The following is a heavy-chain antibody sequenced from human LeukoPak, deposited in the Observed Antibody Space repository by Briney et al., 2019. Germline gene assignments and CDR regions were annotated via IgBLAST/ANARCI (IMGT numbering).Heavy chain of an antibody. CDR1: GFTFSNYA. D-gene: IGHD3-9*01. V-gene: IGHV3-64*05. J-gene: IGHJ5*02. CDR3: VKDYYDPLTGYFDP. CDR2: INSNGGTT. Sequence: GGSPRLSCSASGFTFSNYAMHWVRQAPGKGLDYVSGINSNGGTTYYADSVKGRFTISRDNSKNTLYVQMSSLRVEDTAVYYCVKDYYDPLTGYFDPWGQGTRVTVSS.